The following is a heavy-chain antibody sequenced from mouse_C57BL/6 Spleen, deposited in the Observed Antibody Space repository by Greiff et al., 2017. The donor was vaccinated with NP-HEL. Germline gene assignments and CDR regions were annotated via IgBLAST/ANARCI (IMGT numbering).Heavy chain of an antibody. CDR3: TRGIYYGSSDY. Sequence: QVQLQQSGAELVRPGASVTLSCKASGYTFTDYEMHWVKQTPVHGLEWIGAIDPETGGTAYNQKFKGKAILTADKSSSTAYMELRSLTSEDSAVYYCTRGIYYGSSDYWGQGTTLTVSS. J-gene: IGHJ2*01. CDR2: IDPETGGT. D-gene: IGHD1-1*01. V-gene: IGHV1-15*01. CDR1: GYTFTDYE.